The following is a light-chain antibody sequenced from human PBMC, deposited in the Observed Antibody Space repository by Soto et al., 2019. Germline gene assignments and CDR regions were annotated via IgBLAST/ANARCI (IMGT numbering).Light chain of an antibody. CDR2: DND. CDR3: GTWDDSLTAV. CDR1: TSNIGHNY. J-gene: IGLJ2*01. V-gene: IGLV1-51*01. Sequence: QSVLMQPPSVSAAPGQKVTISCSGSTSNIGHNYVSWYQHLPGTAPKLLIYDNDKRPSGIPDRFSGSKSGTSATLGITGLQSGDEADYYCGTWDDSLTAVFGGGTKLTVL.